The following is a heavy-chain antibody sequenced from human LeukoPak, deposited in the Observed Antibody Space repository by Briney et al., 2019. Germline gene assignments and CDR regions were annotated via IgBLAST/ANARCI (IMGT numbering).Heavy chain of an antibody. V-gene: IGHV4-59*01. CDR3: ARARGRMVRGVIATYYFDY. CDR2: IYYSGST. J-gene: IGHJ4*02. CDR1: GGSISSYY. Sequence: SETLSLTCTVSGGSISSYYWSWIRQPPGKGLEWIRYIYYSGSTNYNPSLKSRVTISVDTSKNQFSLKLSSVTAADTAVYYCARARGRMVRGVIATYYFDYWGQGTLVTVSS. D-gene: IGHD3-10*01.